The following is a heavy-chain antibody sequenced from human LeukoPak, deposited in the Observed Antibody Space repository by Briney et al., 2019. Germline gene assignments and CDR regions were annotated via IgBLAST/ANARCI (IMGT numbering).Heavy chain of an antibody. CDR3: ATAPSGSYFDY. CDR1: GGTFSSYA. CDR2: IIPIFGTA. J-gene: IGHJ4*02. Sequence: AASVKVSCKASGGTFSSYAISWVRQAPGQGLEWMGGIIPIFGTANYAQKFQGRVTITADESTSTAYMELSSLRAEDTAVYYCATAPSGSYFDYWGQGTLVTVSS. D-gene: IGHD1-26*01. V-gene: IGHV1-69*13.